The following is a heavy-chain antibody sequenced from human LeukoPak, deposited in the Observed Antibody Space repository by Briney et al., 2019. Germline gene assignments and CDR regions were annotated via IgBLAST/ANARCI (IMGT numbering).Heavy chain of an antibody. D-gene: IGHD6-19*01. V-gene: IGHV1-2*02. CDR2: INPNSGGT. J-gene: IGHJ4*02. Sequence: ASVKVSCKASGYTFTGYYMHWVRQAPGQGLEWMGWINPNSGGTNYAQKFQGRVTMTRDTSISTAYMELSRLRSGDTAVYYCARVGLYSSGWPDYWGQGTLVTVSS. CDR1: GYTFTGYY. CDR3: ARVGLYSSGWPDY.